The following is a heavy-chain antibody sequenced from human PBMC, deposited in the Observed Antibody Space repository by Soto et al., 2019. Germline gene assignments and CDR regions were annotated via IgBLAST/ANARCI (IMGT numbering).Heavy chain of an antibody. CDR1: GGTFSSYA. CDR2: IIPIFGTA. V-gene: IGHV1-69*12. CDR3: ARGAPCGGDCYLADH. D-gene: IGHD2-21*02. J-gene: IGHJ5*02. Sequence: QVQLVQSGAEVKKPGSSVKVSCKASGGTFSSYAISWVRQAPGQGLEWMGGIIPIFGTANYAQKFQGRVTITADESTSTAYRELSSLRSEDTAAYYCARGAPCGGDCYLADHWGQGTLATVSS.